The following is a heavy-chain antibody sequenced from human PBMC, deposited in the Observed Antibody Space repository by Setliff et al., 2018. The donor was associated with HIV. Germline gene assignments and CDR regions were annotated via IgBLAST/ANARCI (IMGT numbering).Heavy chain of an antibody. CDR1: GESISSSGYY. Sequence: PSETLSLTCTVSGESISSSGYYWAWIRQPPGKGLEWIGSIYYSGSTSYCPSLKSRVTMSVDTSKNQFSLKLSSVTAADTAVYHCARPRSIAAAPARAPHYYALDLWGPGTTVTVSS. V-gene: IGHV4-39*07. D-gene: IGHD6-13*01. CDR3: ARPRSIAAAPARAPHYYALDL. CDR2: IYYSGST. J-gene: IGHJ6*01.